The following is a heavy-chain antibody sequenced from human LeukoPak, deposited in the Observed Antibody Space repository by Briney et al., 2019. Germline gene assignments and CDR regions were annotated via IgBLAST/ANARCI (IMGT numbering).Heavy chain of an antibody. D-gene: IGHD4-11*01. CDR2: ISPYNGNT. Sequence: GASVKVSCKASGYTFTNYGISWVRQAPGQGPEWMGWISPYNGNTNYAQKLQGRVTMTTDTSTYTAYMELRSLRSEDTAVYYCARVRETTVTRYYYYYMDVWGKGTTVTVSS. CDR3: ARVRETTVTRYYYYYMDV. V-gene: IGHV1-18*01. J-gene: IGHJ6*03. CDR1: GYTFTNYG.